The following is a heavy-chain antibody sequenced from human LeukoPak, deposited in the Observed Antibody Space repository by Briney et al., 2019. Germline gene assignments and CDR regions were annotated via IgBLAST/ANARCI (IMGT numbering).Heavy chain of an antibody. D-gene: IGHD2-2*01. J-gene: IGHJ4*02. CDR1: GGSISSYY. Sequence: PSETLSLTCTVSGGSISSYYWSWIRQPPGKGLEWIGYIYYSGSTNYNPSLKSRVTISVDTSKNQFSLKLSSVTAADTAVYYCARGSSRGGEFDYWGQGTLVTVSS. V-gene: IGHV4-59*01. CDR3: ARGSSRGGEFDY. CDR2: IYYSGST.